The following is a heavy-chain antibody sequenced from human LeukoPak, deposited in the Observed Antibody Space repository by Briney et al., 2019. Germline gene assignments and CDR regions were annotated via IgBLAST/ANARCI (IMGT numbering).Heavy chain of an antibody. J-gene: IGHJ4*02. Sequence: GGSLRLSCAASGFTFSTYSMNWVRQAPGKGLEWVSSISSSSSYIYYADSVKGRFTISRDNAKNSLYLQMNSLRAEDTAVYYCARESVVVAASWGQGTLVTVSS. D-gene: IGHD2-15*01. CDR1: GFTFSTYS. CDR3: ARESVVVAAS. V-gene: IGHV3-21*01. CDR2: ISSSSSYI.